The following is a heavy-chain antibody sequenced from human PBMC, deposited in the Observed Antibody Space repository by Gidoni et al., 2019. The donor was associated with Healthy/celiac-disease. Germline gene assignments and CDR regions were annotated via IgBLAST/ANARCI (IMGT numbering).Heavy chain of an antibody. D-gene: IGHD3-10*01. J-gene: IGHJ5*02. CDR2: IYYSGST. CDR3: ARSEVTMVRGVVYNWFDP. V-gene: IGHV4-39*01. Sequence: QLQLQESGPGLVKPSETLSLTCTVSGGSISSSSYYWGWIRQTPRKRLEWIGSIYYSGSTYYNPSLKSRVTISVDTSKNQFSLKLSSVTAADTAVYYCARSEVTMVRGVVYNWFDPWGQGTLVTVSS. CDR1: GGSISSSSYY.